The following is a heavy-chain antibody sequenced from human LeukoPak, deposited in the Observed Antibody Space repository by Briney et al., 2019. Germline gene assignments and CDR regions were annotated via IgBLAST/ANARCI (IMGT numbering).Heavy chain of an antibody. CDR3: AKDSVPYYYGSGSYPDY. Sequence: GGSLRLSCAASGFTFSSHAMSWVRQAPGKGLEWVSAISGSGGSTYYADSVKGRFTISRDNSKNTLYLQMNSLTAEDTAVYYCAKDSVPYYYGSGSYPDYWGQGTLVTVSS. CDR2: ISGSGGST. CDR1: GFTFSSHA. V-gene: IGHV3-23*01. J-gene: IGHJ4*02. D-gene: IGHD3-10*01.